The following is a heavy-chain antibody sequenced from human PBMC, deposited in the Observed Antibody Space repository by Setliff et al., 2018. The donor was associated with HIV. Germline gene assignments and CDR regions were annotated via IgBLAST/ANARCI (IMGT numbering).Heavy chain of an antibody. CDR2: ISSSGSTI. CDR1: GFTFDDYA. Sequence: LSLSCAASGFTFDDYAMHWVRQAPGKGLEWVSGISSSGSTIYYADSVKGRFTISRDNAKNSLYLQMNSLRPEDTAVYYCAKNLYRSPWSPLDYWGQGTLVTVSS. D-gene: IGHD6-19*01. J-gene: IGHJ4*02. V-gene: IGHV3-9*01. CDR3: AKNLYRSPWSPLDY.